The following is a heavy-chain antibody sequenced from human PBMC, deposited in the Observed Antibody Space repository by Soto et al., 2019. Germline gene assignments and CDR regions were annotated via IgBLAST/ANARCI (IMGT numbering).Heavy chain of an antibody. D-gene: IGHD2-15*01. Sequence: SVKVSCKASGGTFSSYTISWVRQAPGQGLEWMGRIIPILGIANYAQKFQGRVTITADKSTSTAYMELSSLRSEDTAVYYCARGYCSGGSCYVNWFDPWGQGTLVTVSS. CDR2: IIPILGIA. CDR3: ARGYCSGGSCYVNWFDP. V-gene: IGHV1-69*02. CDR1: GGTFSSYT. J-gene: IGHJ5*02.